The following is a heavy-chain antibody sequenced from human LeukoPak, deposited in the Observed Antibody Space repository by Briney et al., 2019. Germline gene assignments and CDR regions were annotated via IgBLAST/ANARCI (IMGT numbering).Heavy chain of an antibody. V-gene: IGHV3-74*01. CDR3: RLRSDAFEI. D-gene: IGHD4-17*01. CDR1: GFTFSNYW. J-gene: IGHJ3*02. Sequence: GGSLRLSCAASGFTFSNYWMNWVRQAPGKWLVWVSRIYSDGSSSSYADSVKGRFTISRDNARNTLYLHMNTLRVEDTAVYYCRLRSDAFEIWGQGTLVTVSS. CDR2: IYSDGSSS.